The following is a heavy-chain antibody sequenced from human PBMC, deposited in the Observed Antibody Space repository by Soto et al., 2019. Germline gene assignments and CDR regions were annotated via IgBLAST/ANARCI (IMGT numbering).Heavy chain of an antibody. V-gene: IGHV1-69*01. Sequence: QVQLVQSGAEVKKPGSSVKVSCEASGGTFSSYPINWVRQAPGQGLEWMGGIIPFFGTSNYAQKFQGRFTITADDSTSTAYMELRSLRSEDTAVYYCARVGHITNYGMAVWGQWTTVTVSS. CDR3: ARVGHITNYGMAV. J-gene: IGHJ6*02. D-gene: IGHD1-26*01. CDR1: GGTFSSYP. CDR2: IIPFFGTS.